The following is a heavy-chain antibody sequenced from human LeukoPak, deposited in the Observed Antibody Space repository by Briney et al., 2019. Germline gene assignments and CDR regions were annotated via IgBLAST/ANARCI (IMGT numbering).Heavy chain of an antibody. D-gene: IGHD3-9*01. Sequence: PSETLSLTCTVSGGSVSSGSYYWSWIRQPPGKGLEWIGYIYYSGSTNYNPSLKSRVTMSVDTSKNQFSLNLSSVAAADTAVYYCARGIRYFDWLLLGYYFDYWGQGTLVTVSS. J-gene: IGHJ4*02. CDR3: ARGIRYFDWLLLGYYFDY. V-gene: IGHV4-61*01. CDR1: GGSVSSGSYY. CDR2: IYYSGST.